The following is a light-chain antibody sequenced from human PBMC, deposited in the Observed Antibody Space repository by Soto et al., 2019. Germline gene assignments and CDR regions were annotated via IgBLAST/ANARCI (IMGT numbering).Light chain of an antibody. CDR2: DAS. J-gene: IGKJ1*01. V-gene: IGKV3D-20*02. CDR3: QQHLGRHT. Sequence: IVLAQSPGTLSLSAGERATLPCWASQSISSSYLAWYQQKPGQAPRLLIYDASVRATGIPARFSGSGSGTDFTLTISSLEPEDSAVYYCQQHLGRHTFGQGTKVDIK. CDR1: QSISSSY.